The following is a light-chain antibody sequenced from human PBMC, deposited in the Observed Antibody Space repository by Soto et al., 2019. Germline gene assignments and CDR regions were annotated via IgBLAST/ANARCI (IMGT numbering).Light chain of an antibody. V-gene: IGKV3-20*01. J-gene: IGKJ1*01. CDR3: HQYDSSPVT. CDR2: GAS. Sequence: EIVLTQSPGTLSLSPGERATLSYRASQSVSSSYLAWYQQKPGQAPRLLIYGASSRATGIPDRFSGSGSGTDFTLTISRLEPEDFAVYYCHQYDSSPVTFGQGTKVEIK. CDR1: QSVSSSY.